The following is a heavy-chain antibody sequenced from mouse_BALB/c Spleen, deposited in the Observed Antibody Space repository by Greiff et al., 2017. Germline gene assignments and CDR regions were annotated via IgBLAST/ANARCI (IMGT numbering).Heavy chain of an antibody. J-gene: IGHJ4*01. D-gene: IGHD2-14*01. CDR1: GYTFTNYW. CDR2: IYPGGGYT. V-gene: IGHV1-63*02. Sequence: QVQLQQSGAELVRPGTSVKISCKASGYTFTNYWLGWVKQRPGHGLEWIGDIYPGGGYTNYNEKFKGKATLTADTSSSTAYMQLSSLTSEDSAVYFCARTSYYRYDDAMDYWGQGTSVTVSS. CDR3: ARTSYYRYDDAMDY.